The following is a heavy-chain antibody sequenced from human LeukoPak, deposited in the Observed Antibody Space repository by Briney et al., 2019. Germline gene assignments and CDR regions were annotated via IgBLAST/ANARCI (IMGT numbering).Heavy chain of an antibody. D-gene: IGHD3-3*01. CDR1: GYTFTGYY. CDR2: INPNSGGT. V-gene: IGHV1-2*02. Sequence: ASVKASCKASGYTFTGYYMHWVRQAPGQGLEWMGWINPNSGGTNYAQKFQGRVTMTRDTSISTAYMELSRLRSDDTAVYYCARDASDRHDDYYYYGMDVWGQGTTVTVSS. J-gene: IGHJ6*02. CDR3: ARDASDRHDDYYYYGMDV.